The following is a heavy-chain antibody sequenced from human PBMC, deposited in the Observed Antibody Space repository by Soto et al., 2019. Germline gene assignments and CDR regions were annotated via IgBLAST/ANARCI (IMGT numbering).Heavy chain of an antibody. D-gene: IGHD6-6*01. V-gene: IGHV4-39*01. CDR3: ASQVAGSSPLFDY. Sequence: QLQLQESGPGLVKPSETLSLTCTVSGGSISSSSYYWGWIRQPPGKGLEWIGSIYYSGSTYYNPSLRSRVTISVDTSQNQFSLKLSSVTAADTAVYYCASQVAGSSPLFDYWGQGTLVTVSS. CDR1: GGSISSSSYY. CDR2: IYYSGST. J-gene: IGHJ4*02.